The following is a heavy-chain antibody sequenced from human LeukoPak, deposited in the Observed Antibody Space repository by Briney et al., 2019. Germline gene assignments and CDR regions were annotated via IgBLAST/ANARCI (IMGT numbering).Heavy chain of an antibody. CDR1: GFTFSDYY. CDR2: ISANGENT. D-gene: IGHD2/OR15-2a*01. V-gene: IGHV3-23*01. Sequence: GGSLRLSCAPSGFTFSDYYMSWIRQAPGRGLDWVTAISANGENTYYADSVKGRFTISRDNSKNTLYLQMNSLRAEDTALYYRAEEIGSRLPFDHWGQGTLVTVSS. J-gene: IGHJ4*02. CDR3: AEEIGSRLPFDH.